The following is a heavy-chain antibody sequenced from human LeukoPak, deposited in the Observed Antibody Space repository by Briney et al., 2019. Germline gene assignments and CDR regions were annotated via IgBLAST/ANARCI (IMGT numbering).Heavy chain of an antibody. CDR3: ARDGSQQLVRHGIDY. V-gene: IGHV3-30-3*01. CDR2: ISYDGSNK. Sequence: PGGSLRLSCAASGFTFSSYAMHWVRQAPGKGLEWVAVISYDGSNKYYADSVKGRFTISRDNSKNTLYLQMNSLRAEDTAVYYCARDGSQQLVRHGIDYWGQGTLVTVSS. J-gene: IGHJ4*02. CDR1: GFTFSSYA. D-gene: IGHD6-13*01.